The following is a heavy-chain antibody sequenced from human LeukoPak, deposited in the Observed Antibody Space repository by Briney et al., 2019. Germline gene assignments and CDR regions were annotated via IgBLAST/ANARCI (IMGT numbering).Heavy chain of an antibody. V-gene: IGHV3-7*05. CDR1: GFSFSSYW. Sequence: TGGSLRLSCAASGFSFSSYWISCVRQVPGKGLEWVAHINEDGSVKNYADSVKGRFTISRDNSRNSLYLQMNSLRAEDTAVYFCARGLYGMDVWGQGTTVTVSS. CDR2: INEDGSVK. CDR3: ARGLYGMDV. J-gene: IGHJ6*02.